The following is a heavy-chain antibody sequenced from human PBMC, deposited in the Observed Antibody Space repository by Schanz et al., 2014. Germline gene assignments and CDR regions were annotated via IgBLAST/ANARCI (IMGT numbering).Heavy chain of an antibody. D-gene: IGHD2-15*01. J-gene: IGHJ6*02. CDR3: AKGMGYCSGGTCYDYYYYGLDV. V-gene: IGHV3-23*04. CDR2: IATSSSTR. CDR1: GFTFSSYA. Sequence: EVQLVESGGGVVQFGRSLRLSCAASGFTFSSYAMSWVRQAPGKGLEWLSYIATSSSTRHYADSVKGRFTISRDNSENTLYLQMNSLSADDTAVFYCAKGMGYCSGGTCYDYYYYGLDVWGQGTTVTVSS.